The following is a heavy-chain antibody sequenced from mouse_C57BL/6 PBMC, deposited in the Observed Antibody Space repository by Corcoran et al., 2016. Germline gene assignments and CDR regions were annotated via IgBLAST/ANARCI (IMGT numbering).Heavy chain of an antibody. CDR3: ARTAYDGYYLYAMDY. J-gene: IGHJ4*01. Sequence: EVQLQQSGPVLVKPGASVKMSCKASGYTFTDYYMNWVKQSHGKSLEWIGVINPYNGGTSYNQKFKGKATLTVDKSSSTAYMELNSLTSEDSAVYYCARTAYDGYYLYAMDYWGQGTSVTVSS. V-gene: IGHV1-19*01. CDR1: GYTFTDYY. CDR2: INPYNGGT. D-gene: IGHD2-3*01.